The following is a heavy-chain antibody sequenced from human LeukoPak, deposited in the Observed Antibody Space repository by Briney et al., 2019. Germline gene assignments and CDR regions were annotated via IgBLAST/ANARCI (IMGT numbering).Heavy chain of an antibody. V-gene: IGHV4-59*01. J-gene: IGHJ4*02. CDR3: ARSELLWFGGVNSGFDY. CDR2: VYYSGST. D-gene: IGHD3-10*01. CDR1: GGSISSYY. Sequence: SETLSLTCTVSGGSISSYYWSWIRQPPGKGLEWIGDVYYSGSTNYNPSLKSRVTISVDTSKNQFSLKLSSVTAADTAVYYCARSELLWFGGVNSGFDYWGQGTLVTVSS.